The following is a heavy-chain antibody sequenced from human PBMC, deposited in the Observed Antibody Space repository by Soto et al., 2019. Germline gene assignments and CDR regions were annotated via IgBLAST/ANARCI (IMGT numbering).Heavy chain of an antibody. CDR3: ARVNRGAAAKKIGGRGPYYFDY. J-gene: IGHJ4*02. CDR1: GFTFSSYA. V-gene: IGHV3-30-3*01. CDR2: ISYDGSNK. D-gene: IGHD6-13*01. Sequence: GGSLRLSCAASGFTFSSYAMHWVRQAPGKGLEWVAVISYDGSNKYYADSVKGRFTISRDNSKNTLYLQMNSLRAEDTAVYYCARVNRGAAAKKIGGRGPYYFDYWGQGTLVTVSS.